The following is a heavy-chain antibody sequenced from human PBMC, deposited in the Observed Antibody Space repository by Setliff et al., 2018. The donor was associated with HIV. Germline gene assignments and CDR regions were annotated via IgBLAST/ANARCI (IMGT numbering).Heavy chain of an antibody. J-gene: IGHJ6*03. V-gene: IGHV1-69*13. D-gene: IGHD3-16*02. Sequence: ASVKVSCKASGGSFSRNAISWVRQAPGHGLEWMGGIIPMFGTADYAQKFQGSVTIIADESTSTAYMELSSLRSEDTAVYYCVRGGQYYRSTYYYYYMDVWGKGTTVTVSS. CDR2: IIPMFGTA. CDR1: GGSFSRNA. CDR3: VRGGQYYRSTYYYYYMDV.